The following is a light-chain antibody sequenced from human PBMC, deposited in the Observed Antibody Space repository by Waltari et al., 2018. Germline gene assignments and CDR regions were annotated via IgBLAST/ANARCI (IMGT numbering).Light chain of an antibody. Sequence: EVVLTQSPASLSSSPGERVTLSCRASQNLHKCLAWYQQKPGQAPRLLIYEASNRATGIPDRCSGSGSGTDFTLTIDSLEPEDFAVYFCQQRSNWPPLTFGGGTKVEIK. CDR3: QQRSNWPPLT. J-gene: IGKJ4*01. CDR1: QNLHKC. V-gene: IGKV3-11*01. CDR2: EAS.